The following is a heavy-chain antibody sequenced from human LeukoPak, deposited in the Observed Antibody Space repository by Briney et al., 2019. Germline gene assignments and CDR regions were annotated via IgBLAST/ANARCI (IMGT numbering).Heavy chain of an antibody. V-gene: IGHV3-23*01. CDR2: ISGSGGST. CDR3: AKVQGRTMIVVANKWFDP. D-gene: IGHD3-22*01. CDR1: GFTFSSYA. Sequence: GGSLRLSCAASGFTFSSYAMSWVRQAPGKGLEWVSYISGSGGSTYYADSVKGRFTISRDNSKNTLYLQMNSLRAEDTAVCYCAKVQGRTMIVVANKWFDPWGQRTLVTVSS. J-gene: IGHJ5*02.